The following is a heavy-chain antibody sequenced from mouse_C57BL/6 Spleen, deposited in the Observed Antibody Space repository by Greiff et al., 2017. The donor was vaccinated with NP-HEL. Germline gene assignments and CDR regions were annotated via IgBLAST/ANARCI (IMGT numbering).Heavy chain of an antibody. Sequence: VKLVESGAELVKPGASVKISCKASGYAFSSYWMNWVKQRPGKGLEWIGQIYPGDGDTNYNGKFKGKATLTADKSSSTAYMQLSSLTSEDSAVYFCARGGLYYYGSSTFDYWGQGTTLTVSS. CDR1: GYAFSSYW. CDR3: ARGGLYYYGSSTFDY. D-gene: IGHD1-1*01. CDR2: IYPGDGDT. V-gene: IGHV1-80*01. J-gene: IGHJ2*01.